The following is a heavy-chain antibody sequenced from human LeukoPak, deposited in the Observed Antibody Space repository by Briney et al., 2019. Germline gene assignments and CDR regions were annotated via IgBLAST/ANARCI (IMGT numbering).Heavy chain of an antibody. CDR1: GYAFTSYG. CDR3: ARGALLWFGAKMAYYFDY. D-gene: IGHD3-10*01. V-gene: IGHV1-18*01. Sequence: ASVKVSCKASGYAFTSYGISWVRQAPGQGLEWMGWIAPYNGNTNYAQKLQGRVTLTTDTSTSTAYMELRSLRSDDTAVYYCARGALLWFGAKMAYYFDYWGQGTPLTVSS. J-gene: IGHJ4*02. CDR2: IAPYNGNT.